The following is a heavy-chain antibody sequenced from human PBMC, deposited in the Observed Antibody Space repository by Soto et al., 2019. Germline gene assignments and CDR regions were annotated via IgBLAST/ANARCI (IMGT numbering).Heavy chain of an antibody. CDR3: AKDNCISTSCYRLYNWFDP. J-gene: IGHJ5*02. Sequence: QVQLVESGGGVVQPGRSLRLSCVASGFTFSSYGMHWVRQAPGKGLEWVAVIAYDGSNKYYADSVKGRFTISRDKSKNTLYRQMNSLRAEDTAVYYCAKDNCISTSCYRLYNWFDPWGQGTLVTVSS. CDR2: IAYDGSNK. V-gene: IGHV3-30*18. D-gene: IGHD2-2*01. CDR1: GFTFSSYG.